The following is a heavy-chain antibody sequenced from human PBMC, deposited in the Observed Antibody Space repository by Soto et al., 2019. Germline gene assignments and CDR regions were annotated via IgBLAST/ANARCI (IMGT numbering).Heavy chain of an antibody. CDR2: IDPSDSYT. V-gene: IGHV5-10-1*01. CDR3: AREIAVAGYYFDY. Sequence: GESLKISCKASGYNFISYWIGWVRQMPGKGLEWMGRIDPSDSYTSYSPSFQGHVTISADKSISTAYLQWSSLKASDTAMYYCAREIAVAGYYFDYWGQGTLVTVSS. D-gene: IGHD6-19*01. J-gene: IGHJ4*02. CDR1: GYNFISYW.